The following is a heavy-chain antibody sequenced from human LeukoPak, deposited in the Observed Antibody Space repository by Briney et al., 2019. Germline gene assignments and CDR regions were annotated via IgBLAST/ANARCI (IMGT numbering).Heavy chain of an antibody. CDR2: ITHSGST. J-gene: IGHJ5*02. V-gene: IGHV4-34*01. Sequence: PSETLSLTCAVYGGSFSGYYWSWIRQPPGKGLEWIGEITHSGSTNYNPSLKSRVTISVDTSKNQFSLKLSSVTAADTAVYYCARGSHRGIQLWLRLMGDWFDPWGQGTLVTVSS. CDR1: GGSFSGYY. D-gene: IGHD5-18*01. CDR3: ARGSHRGIQLWLRLMGDWFDP.